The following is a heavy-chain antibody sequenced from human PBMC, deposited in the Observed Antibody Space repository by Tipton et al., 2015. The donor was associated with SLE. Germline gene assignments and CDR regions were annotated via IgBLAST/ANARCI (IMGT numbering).Heavy chain of an antibody. V-gene: IGHV4-38-2*02. CDR1: GYSISSGYY. Sequence: QLVQSGPEVKPSETLSLTCTVSGYSISSGYYWGWIRQPPGKGLEWIGSIYHSGSTYYNPSLKSRVTISVDTSKNQFSLKLSCVSAADTAVYYCAGVVDFWNGYYTGFDAFDIWGQGTMVTVSS. CDR2: IYHSGST. CDR3: AGVVDFWNGYYTGFDAFDI. D-gene: IGHD3-3*01. J-gene: IGHJ3*02.